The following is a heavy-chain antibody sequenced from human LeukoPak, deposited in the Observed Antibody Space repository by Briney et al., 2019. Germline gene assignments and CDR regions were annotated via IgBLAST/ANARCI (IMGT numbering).Heavy chain of an antibody. D-gene: IGHD1-26*01. J-gene: IGHJ5*02. CDR3: ARETGSYDH. CDR2: IYHSGST. V-gene: IGHV4-30-2*01. Sequence: SQTLSLTCTVSGGSISSGGYYWSWIRQPPGKGLEWIGYIYHSGSTYYNPSLKSRVTISVDRSKNQFSLKLSSVTAGDTAVYYCARETGSYDHWGQGTLVTVSS. CDR1: GGSISSGGYY.